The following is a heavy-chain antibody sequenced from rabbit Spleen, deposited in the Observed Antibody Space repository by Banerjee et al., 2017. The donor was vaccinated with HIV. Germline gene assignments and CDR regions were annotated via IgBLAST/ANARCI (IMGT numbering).Heavy chain of an antibody. J-gene: IGHJ4*01. CDR1: GFSFSSDYY. Sequence: QSLEESGGGLVKPGGTLTLTCTVSGFSFSSDYYMCWVRQAPGKGLEWIACMYGGSSDNTFYASWVNGRLTISRSTSLSTVTLQMTSLTVADTATYFCARGSATMTMVITGYYLNLWGPGTLVTVS. D-gene: IGHD2-1*01. CDR3: ARGSATMTMVITGYYLNL. CDR2: MYGGSSDNT. V-gene: IGHV1S40*01.